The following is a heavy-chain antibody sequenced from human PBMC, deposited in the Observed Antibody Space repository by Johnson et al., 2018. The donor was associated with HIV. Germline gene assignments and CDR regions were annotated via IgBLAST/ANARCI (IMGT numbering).Heavy chain of an antibody. J-gene: IGHJ3*02. D-gene: IGHD3-3*01. CDR3: ARVGAITIFGVVIIDDAFDI. CDR2: ISSSGRTI. Sequence: QVQLVESGGGVVQPGGSLRLSCAASGFTFSDYYMSWIRQAPGQGLEWVSSISSSGRTIYYADSVKGRFPISRYNAKNTLYLQMHNLRAEDTAVYYCARVGAITIFGVVIIDDAFDIWGQGTMVTVSS. CDR1: GFTFSDYY. V-gene: IGHV3-11*04.